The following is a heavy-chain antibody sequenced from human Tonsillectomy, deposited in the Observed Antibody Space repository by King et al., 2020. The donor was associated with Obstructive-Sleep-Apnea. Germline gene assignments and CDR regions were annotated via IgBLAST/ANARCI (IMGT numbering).Heavy chain of an antibody. CDR1: GLTFSSYA. Sequence: VQLVESGGGLVQPGGSLRLSCAVSGLTFSSYAIYWFRQAPERGLEWVSVMSGSGERTYYTDSVKGRFSISRDNSRKTLFLQMNSLRDGETAIYSCVYYLWGLAECGGGDCYPNYYLGMDVWGQGTTVTVSS. CDR3: VYYLWGLAECGGGDCYPNYYLGMDV. D-gene: IGHD2-21*02. V-gene: IGHV3-23*04. J-gene: IGHJ6*02. CDR2: MSGSGERT.